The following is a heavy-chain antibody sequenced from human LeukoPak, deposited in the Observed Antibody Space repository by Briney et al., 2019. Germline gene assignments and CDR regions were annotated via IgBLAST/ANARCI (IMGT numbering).Heavy chain of an antibody. J-gene: IGHJ4*02. CDR1: GFTFSSYS. V-gene: IGHV3-21*01. D-gene: IGHD3-22*01. Sequence: PGGSLRLSCAASGFTFSSYSMNWVRQAPGKGLEWVSSISSSSSYIYYADSVKGRFTTSRDNAKNSLYLQMNSLRAEDTAVYYCARESSGYYRTNSGDYWGQGTLVTVSS. CDR3: ARESSGYYRTNSGDY. CDR2: ISSSSSYI.